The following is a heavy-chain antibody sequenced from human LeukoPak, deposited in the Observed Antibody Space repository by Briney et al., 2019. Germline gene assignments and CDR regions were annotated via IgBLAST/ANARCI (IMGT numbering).Heavy chain of an antibody. CDR2: IYYSGST. Sequence: SETLSLTCTVSGGSISSYYWSWIRQPPGKGLEWVGYIYYSGSTNYNPSLKSRVTISVDTSKKQFSLKLSSVTAADTAVYYCTENFGYYGSGSRNYYSYGIDVWGKGTPVTVSS. D-gene: IGHD3-10*01. CDR3: TENFGYYGSGSRNYYSYGIDV. V-gene: IGHV4-59*01. CDR1: GGSISSYY. J-gene: IGHJ6*04.